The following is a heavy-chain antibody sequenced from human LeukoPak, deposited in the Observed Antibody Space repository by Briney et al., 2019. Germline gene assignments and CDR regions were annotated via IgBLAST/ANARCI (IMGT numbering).Heavy chain of an antibody. J-gene: IGHJ3*02. D-gene: IGHD4-17*01. Sequence: GGSLRLSCAASGFTFSNAWMSWVRQAPGKGLEWVGRIKSKTDGGTTDYAAPVKGRFTISRDDSKNTLYLQMNSLRAEDTAVYYCTSPYGHDAFDIWGQGTMVTVSS. CDR3: TSPYGHDAFDI. CDR1: GFTFSNAW. V-gene: IGHV3-15*01. CDR2: IKSKTDGGTT.